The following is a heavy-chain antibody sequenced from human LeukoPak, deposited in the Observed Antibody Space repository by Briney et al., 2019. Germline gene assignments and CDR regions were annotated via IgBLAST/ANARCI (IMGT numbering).Heavy chain of an antibody. CDR2: VYNTGNT. CDR3: ARAVGDYGYGRYFDY. J-gene: IGHJ4*02. D-gene: IGHD5-12*01. V-gene: IGHV4-59*01. Sequence: SETLSLTCTVSGGSISSYYWSRIRQPPGKGLEWIGNVYNTGNTNYNPSLESRVAISVDTSKTQFSLRLSSVTAADTAVYYCARAVGDYGYGRYFDYWGQGTLVTVSS. CDR1: GGSISSYY.